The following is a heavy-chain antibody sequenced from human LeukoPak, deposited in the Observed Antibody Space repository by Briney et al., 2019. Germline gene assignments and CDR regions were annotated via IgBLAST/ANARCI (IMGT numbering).Heavy chain of an antibody. Sequence: GGSPRLSCAASGFTFSDYSMTWIRQTPGKGLEWISYISDTARTKSYADSVKGRFTISRDNAKNSLYLQMNSLRVEDTAVYYCAGVNYWNYPFWGQGTLVTVSS. CDR2: ISDTARTK. V-gene: IGHV3-11*04. CDR1: GFTFSDYS. J-gene: IGHJ4*02. D-gene: IGHD1-7*01. CDR3: AGVNYWNYPF.